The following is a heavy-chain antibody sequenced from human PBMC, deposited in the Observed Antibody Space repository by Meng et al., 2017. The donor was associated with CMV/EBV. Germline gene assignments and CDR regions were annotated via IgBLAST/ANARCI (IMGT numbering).Heavy chain of an antibody. Sequence: GQLTKSGPGMVKPSETLSLTCTVSGGSISSYYWSWIRQPAGKGLEWIGRIYTSGSTNYNPSLKSRVTMSVDTSKNQFSLKLSSVTAADTAVYYCARDLMNCSSTSCANWFDPWGQGTLVTVSS. CDR2: IYTSGST. D-gene: IGHD2-2*01. J-gene: IGHJ5*02. V-gene: IGHV4-4*07. CDR1: GGSISSYY. CDR3: ARDLMNCSSTSCANWFDP.